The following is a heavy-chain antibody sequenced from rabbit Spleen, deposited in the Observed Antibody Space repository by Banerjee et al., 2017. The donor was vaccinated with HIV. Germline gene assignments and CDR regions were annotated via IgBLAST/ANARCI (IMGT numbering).Heavy chain of an antibody. Sequence: QEQLVESGGGLVQPGGSLKLSCKTSGFDFSDYGVSWVRQAPGKGLEWIGYIDPIFGSTYYASWVNGRFTISSHNAQNTVFLQLNSLTAADTATYFCVREVAAKFNLWGPGTLVTVS. CDR2: IDPIFGST. D-gene: IGHD4-1*01. J-gene: IGHJ4*01. CDR3: VREVAAKFNL. CDR1: GFDFSDYG. V-gene: IGHV1S47*01.